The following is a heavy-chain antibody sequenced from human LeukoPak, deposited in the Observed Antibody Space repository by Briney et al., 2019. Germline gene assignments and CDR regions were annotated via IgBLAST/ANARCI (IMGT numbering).Heavy chain of an antibody. J-gene: IGHJ5*02. CDR1: GFTFSSYS. CDR3: ASRGSRGNWFDP. Sequence: GGSLRLSCAASGFTFSSYSMNWVRQAPGKGLEWVSSISSSSSYIYYADSVKGRFTISRDNAKNSLYLQMNSLRAEDTAVYYCASRGSRGNWFDPWGQGTLVTVSS. V-gene: IGHV3-21*01. CDR2: ISSSSSYI. D-gene: IGHD1-26*01.